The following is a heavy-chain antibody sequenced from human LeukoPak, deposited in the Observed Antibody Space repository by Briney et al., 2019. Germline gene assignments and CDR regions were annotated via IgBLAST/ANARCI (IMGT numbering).Heavy chain of an antibody. CDR3: ARDRPGYLGHYYYGMDV. D-gene: IGHD5-18*01. J-gene: IGHJ6*02. V-gene: IGHV4-59*01. Sequence: SETLSLTCTVSGGSISSYYWSWIRQPPGKGLEWIGYIYYSGSTNYNPSLKSRVTISVDTSKNQFSLKLSSVTAADTAVYYCARDRPGYLGHYYYGMDVWGQGTTVTVSS. CDR1: GGSISSYY. CDR2: IYYSGST.